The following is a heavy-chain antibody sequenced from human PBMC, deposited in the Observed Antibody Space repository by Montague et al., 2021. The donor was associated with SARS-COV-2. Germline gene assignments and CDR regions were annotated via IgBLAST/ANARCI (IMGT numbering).Heavy chain of an antibody. J-gene: IGHJ5*02. CDR3: ARDGYSSGWNGLHWFDP. CDR1: IGSISSGSYY. D-gene: IGHD6-25*01. Sequence: TLSLTCTVSIGSISSGSYYWSWIRQPAGKGLEWIGRIYTSGSTNYNPSLKSRVTISVDTSKNQFSLKLSSVTAADTAVYYCARDGYSSGWNGLHWFDPWGQGNLVPVSS. CDR2: IYTSGST. V-gene: IGHV4-61*02.